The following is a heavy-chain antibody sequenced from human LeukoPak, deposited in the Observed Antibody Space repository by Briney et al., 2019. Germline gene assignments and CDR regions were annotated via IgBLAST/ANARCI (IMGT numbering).Heavy chain of an antibody. CDR3: ARGPSVVAVGPPDY. D-gene: IGHD2-2*01. V-gene: IGHV3-21*01. CDR1: GFSFSYYS. J-gene: IGHJ4*02. CDR2: ISSSSTYI. Sequence: GGSLRLSCAASGFSFSYYSMNWVRQAPGKGLEWVASISSSSTYIHYADSVEGRFTISRDNSKNKNSLYLQMSSLRVEDTAVYYCARGPSVVAVGPPDYWGQGTLVTVSS.